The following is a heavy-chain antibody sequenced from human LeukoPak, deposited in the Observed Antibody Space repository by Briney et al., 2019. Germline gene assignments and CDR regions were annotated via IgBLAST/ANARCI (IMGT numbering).Heavy chain of an antibody. V-gene: IGHV4-59*08. CDR3: ARRAADDAFDI. CDR2: IYYSGST. CDR1: GGSISTYY. Sequence: SETLSLTCAVSGGSISTYYWNWVRQPPGKGLEWIGYIYYSGSTNYNPSLNSRVTISVDRSKNQFSLKLSSVTAADTAMYYCARRAADDAFDIWGQGTMVTASS. J-gene: IGHJ3*02.